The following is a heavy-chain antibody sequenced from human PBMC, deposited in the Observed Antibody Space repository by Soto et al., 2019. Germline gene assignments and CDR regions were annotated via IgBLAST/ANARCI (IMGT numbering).Heavy chain of an antibody. CDR1: GFIFSDYA. CDR2: IHDHSSAT. V-gene: IGHV3-23*01. J-gene: IGHJ4*02. CDR3: AKDEGALEEGWHFDY. D-gene: IGHD1-26*01. Sequence: EVHLLESGGGLVQPGGSLKLSCAASGFIFSDYAMSWVRQAPGKGLEWVSTIHDHSSATRYADSVKGRFTISRDDSKNTLFLQMDSLRAEDAALYYCAKDEGALEEGWHFDYWGRGTLVTVSS.